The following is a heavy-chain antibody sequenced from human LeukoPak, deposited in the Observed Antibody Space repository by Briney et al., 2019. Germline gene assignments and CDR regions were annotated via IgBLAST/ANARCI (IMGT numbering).Heavy chain of an antibody. D-gene: IGHD4-17*01. J-gene: IGHJ4*02. CDR2: IYSGGNT. Sequence: SETLSLTCTVSGGFINSYYWSWIRQPAGKGLEWIGRIYSGGNTNYNPSLKSRVTMSVNTSNNQFSLKLSSVTAADTAVYYCARALWGDYVGFDFWGQGTLVTASS. V-gene: IGHV4-4*07. CDR3: ARALWGDYVGFDF. CDR1: GGFINSYY.